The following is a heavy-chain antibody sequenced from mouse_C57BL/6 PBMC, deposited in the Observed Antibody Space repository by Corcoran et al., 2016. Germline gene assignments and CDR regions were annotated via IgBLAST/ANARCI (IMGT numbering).Heavy chain of an antibody. CDR3: ARTPGNYFYAMDY. V-gene: IGHV8-12*01. Sequence: QVTLKESGPGILQSSQTLSLTCSVSGFSLSTPGMGVSWIRQPSGKGLEWLAHIYWDDDKRYNPSLKSRLTISKDTSSNQVFLKITSVDTADTATYYCARTPGNYFYAMDYWGQGTSVTVSS. CDR1: GFSLSTPGMG. CDR2: IYWDDDK. D-gene: IGHD2-1*01. J-gene: IGHJ4*01.